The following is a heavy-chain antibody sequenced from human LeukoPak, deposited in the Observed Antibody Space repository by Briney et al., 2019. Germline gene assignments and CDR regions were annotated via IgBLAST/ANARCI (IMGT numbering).Heavy chain of an antibody. Sequence: SSETLSLTCAVYGGSFSGYYWSWIRQPPGKGLEWIGEINHSGSTNYNPSLKSRVTISVDTSKNQFSLKLSSVTAADTAVYYCARGPSFVVVPAAISGLDYWGQGTLVTVSS. D-gene: IGHD2-2*02. CDR3: ARGPSFVVVPAAISGLDY. V-gene: IGHV4-34*01. CDR2: INHSGST. CDR1: GGSFSGYY. J-gene: IGHJ4*02.